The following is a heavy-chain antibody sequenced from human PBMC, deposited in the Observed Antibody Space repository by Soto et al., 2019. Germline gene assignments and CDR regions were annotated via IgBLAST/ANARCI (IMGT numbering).Heavy chain of an antibody. J-gene: IGHJ5*02. CDR2: IYYSGST. CDR3: ARDYGYNYGSYRWFDP. Sequence: SETLSLTCSVSIGSISRYYWSWIRQPPGKGLEWIGYIYYSGSTNYNPSLKSRVTISVDTSKNQFSLSLTSVTAADTAVYYCARDYGYNYGSYRWFDPWGQGTLVTVSS. D-gene: IGHD5-18*01. CDR1: IGSISRYY. V-gene: IGHV4-59*01.